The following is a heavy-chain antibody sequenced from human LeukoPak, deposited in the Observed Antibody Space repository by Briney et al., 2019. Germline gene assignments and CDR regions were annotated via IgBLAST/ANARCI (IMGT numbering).Heavy chain of an antibody. Sequence: PGGSLRLSCAASRFTFSNYAMSWVRQAPGKGLEWVSAISGSGGSTYYADSVRGRFTISRDNSKNTLYLQMNSRRAEDTAVYYCAKELSVTYRGGDCDYWGGGTLVTVSS. CDR2: ISGSGGST. CDR1: RFTFSNYA. CDR3: AKELSVTYRGGDCDY. J-gene: IGHJ4*02. V-gene: IGHV3-23*01. D-gene: IGHD1-26*01.